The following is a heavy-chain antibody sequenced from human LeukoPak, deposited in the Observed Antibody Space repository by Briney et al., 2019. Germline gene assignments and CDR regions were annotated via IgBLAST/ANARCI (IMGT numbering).Heavy chain of an antibody. Sequence: PSETLSLTCTVSGDSVRANYWSWIRQPPEKGLERIGYIYYSGSTNYNPSLKSRVTISVDTSKNQFSLKLSSVTAADTAVYYCASFSRYSSGWYGYFDYWGQGTLVTVSS. CDR2: IYYSGST. J-gene: IGHJ4*02. CDR1: GDSVRANY. CDR3: ASFSRYSSGWYGYFDY. V-gene: IGHV4-59*02. D-gene: IGHD6-19*01.